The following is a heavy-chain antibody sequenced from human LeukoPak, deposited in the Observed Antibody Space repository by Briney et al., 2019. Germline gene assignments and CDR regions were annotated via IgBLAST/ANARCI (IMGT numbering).Heavy chain of an antibody. Sequence: SETLSLVCTISDGSINGYYWTWIRRPPGKGLEWIGYIHNIGSTDYNPSLKSRVTISVDTSKTQFSLKLSSVTAADTAVYYCARETRYNYGRYGMDVWGQGTTVTVSS. V-gene: IGHV4-59*01. J-gene: IGHJ6*02. CDR2: IHNIGST. CDR1: DGSINGYY. CDR3: ARETRYNYGRYGMDV. D-gene: IGHD5-18*01.